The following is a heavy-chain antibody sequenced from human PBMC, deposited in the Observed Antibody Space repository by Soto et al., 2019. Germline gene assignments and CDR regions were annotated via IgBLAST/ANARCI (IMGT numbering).Heavy chain of an antibody. V-gene: IGHV1-3*01. CDR3: ARDSYYDFWSGYWRGNWFEP. D-gene: IGHD3-3*01. J-gene: IGHJ5*02. Sequence: ASVKVSCKASGYTFTSYAMHWVRQAPGQRLEWMGWINAGNGNTKYSQKFQGRVTITTDTSTSTAYMELSSMRSEDTAVYYCARDSYYDFWSGYWRGNWFEPWGQGTMVTVSS. CDR1: GYTFTSYA. CDR2: INAGNGNT.